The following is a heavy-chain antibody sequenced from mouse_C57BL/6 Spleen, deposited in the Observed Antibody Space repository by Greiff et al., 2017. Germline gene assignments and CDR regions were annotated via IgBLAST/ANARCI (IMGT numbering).Heavy chain of an antibody. CDR3: TRKGTIADYFGY. J-gene: IGHJ2*01. CDR2: IDPETGGT. Sequence: VQLQQSGAELVRPGASVTLSCKASGYTFTDYEMHWVKQTPVHGLEWIGAIDPETGGTAYNQKFKGKAILTADKSSSTAYMELRSLTSEDSAVYYCTRKGTIADYFGYWGQGTTLTVSS. V-gene: IGHV1-15*01. D-gene: IGHD2-12*01. CDR1: GYTFTDYE.